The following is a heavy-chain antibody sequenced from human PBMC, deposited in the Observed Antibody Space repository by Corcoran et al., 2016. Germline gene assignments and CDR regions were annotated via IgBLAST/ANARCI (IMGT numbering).Heavy chain of an antibody. CDR1: GYAFTSYD. D-gene: IGHD1-20*01. J-gene: IGHJ4*02. CDR2: MNPNSGDT. Sequence: QVQLVQSGAEVKKPGASVKVSCKTSGYAFTSYDINWVRQATGQGLEWMGWMNPNSGDTGYSQKFQGRLTMTRDAAIGTAYMELSSLRSDDTAVYYCARYNTRGYADFWGQGTMVTVSS. V-gene: IGHV1-8*01. CDR3: ARYNTRGYADF.